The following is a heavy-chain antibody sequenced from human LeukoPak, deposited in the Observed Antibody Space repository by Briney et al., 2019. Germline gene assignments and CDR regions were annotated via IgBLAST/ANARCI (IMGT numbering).Heavy chain of an antibody. V-gene: IGHV4-38-2*01. D-gene: IGHD6-13*01. CDR1: GYSISSGYY. CDR3: ARRSIAAADYFDY. Sequence: SETLSLTCAVSGYSISSGYYWGWIRQPPGKGLEWIGSIYHSGSTYYNPSLKSRVTISVDTSKNRFSLKLSSVTAADTAVYYCARRSIAAADYFDYWGQGTLVTVSS. CDR2: IYHSGST. J-gene: IGHJ4*02.